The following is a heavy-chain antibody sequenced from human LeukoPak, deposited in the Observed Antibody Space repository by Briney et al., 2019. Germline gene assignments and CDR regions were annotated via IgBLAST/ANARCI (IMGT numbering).Heavy chain of an antibody. CDR2: IYTSGST. CDR1: GGSISSGSYY. Sequence: SQTLSLTCTVSGGSISSGSYYWSWIRQPAGKGLEWIGRIYTSGSTNYNPSLKSRVTISVDTSENQFSLKLSSVTAADTAVYYCARRRGGGLDFDYWGQGTLVTVSS. D-gene: IGHD1-26*01. CDR3: ARRRGGGLDFDY. J-gene: IGHJ4*02. V-gene: IGHV4-61*02.